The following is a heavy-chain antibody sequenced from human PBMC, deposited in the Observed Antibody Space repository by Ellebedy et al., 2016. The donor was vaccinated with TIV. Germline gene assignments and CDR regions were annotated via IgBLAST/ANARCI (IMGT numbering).Heavy chain of an antibody. CDR1: GLTLRNNA. J-gene: IGHJ4*02. V-gene: IGHV3-23*01. Sequence: GESLKISCAASGLTLRNNAMSWVRQAPGRRGLEWVSGIGSDGHTHYTDSVKGRLVISRDDSKNILYLQMTSLRPEDTAVYYCARDPIDGVPDYFDSWGQGTLVTVSP. CDR2: IGSDGHT. CDR3: ARDPIDGVPDYFDS. D-gene: IGHD1-26*01.